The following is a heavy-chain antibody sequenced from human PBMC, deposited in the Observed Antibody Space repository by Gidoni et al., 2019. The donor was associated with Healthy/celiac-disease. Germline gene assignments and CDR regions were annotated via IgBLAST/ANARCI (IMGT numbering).Heavy chain of an antibody. D-gene: IGHD7-27*01. CDR1: SWSFSGYY. CDR2: INHSGNT. CDR3: ARGGWGSLGLDY. V-gene: IGHV4-34*01. J-gene: IGHJ4*02. Sequence: QVQLQQWCAGLLKPSETLSLTCAVYSWSFSGYYWSWLRQPPGKGLEWIGEINHSGNTNYNPSLKSRVTISVDTYKNQFSLRLSSVTAADTAVYYCARGGWGSLGLDYWGQGTLVTVSS.